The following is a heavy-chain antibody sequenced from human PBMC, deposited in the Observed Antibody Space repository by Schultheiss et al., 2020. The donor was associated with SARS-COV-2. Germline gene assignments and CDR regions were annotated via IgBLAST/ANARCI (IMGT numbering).Heavy chain of an antibody. J-gene: IGHJ5*02. CDR2: IWYDGSNK. CDR1: GFTFSSYG. D-gene: IGHD2-15*01. V-gene: IGHV3-33*01. Sequence: GGSLRLSCVASGFTFSSYGMHWVRQAPGKGLEWVAVIWYDGSNKYYADSVKGRFTISRDNSKNTLYLQMNSLRVEDTAVYYCVRDRSWWTPYNCFDLWGRGTLVTVSS. CDR3: VRDRSWWTPYNCFDL.